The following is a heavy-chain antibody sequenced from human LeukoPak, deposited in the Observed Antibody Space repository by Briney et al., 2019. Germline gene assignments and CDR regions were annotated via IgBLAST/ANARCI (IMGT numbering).Heavy chain of an antibody. Sequence: GGSLRLSCAASGFTFSSYEMNWVRQAPGKGLEWVSSISSSSTYIYYADSVKGRFTISRDNAKNSLYLQMNSLRAEDTAVYYCARDFGGTVGAYAFDIWGQGTMVTVSS. V-gene: IGHV3-21*01. CDR2: ISSSSTYI. D-gene: IGHD4-23*01. CDR3: ARDFGGTVGAYAFDI. J-gene: IGHJ3*02. CDR1: GFTFSSYE.